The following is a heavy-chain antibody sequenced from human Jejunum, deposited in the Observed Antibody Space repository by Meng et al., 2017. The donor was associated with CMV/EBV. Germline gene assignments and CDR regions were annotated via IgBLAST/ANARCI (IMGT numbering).Heavy chain of an antibody. D-gene: IGHD3-22*01. CDR3: ARDLGPQIVVVSSPGY. Sequence: FPFGSYSMNWVRQAPGKGLEWVSSITSSSSYIYYADSVKGRFTISRDNAKNSLYLQMNSLRAEDTAVYYCARDLGPQIVVVSSPGYWGQGTLVTVSS. J-gene: IGHJ4*02. CDR1: FPFGSYS. V-gene: IGHV3-21*01. CDR2: ITSSSSYI.